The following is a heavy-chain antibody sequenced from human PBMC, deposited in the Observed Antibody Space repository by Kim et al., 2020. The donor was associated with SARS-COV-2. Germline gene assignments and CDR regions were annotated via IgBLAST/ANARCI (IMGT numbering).Heavy chain of an antibody. Sequence: ASVKVSCKASGYTFTSYAMNWVRQAPGQGLEWMGWINTNTGNPTYAQGFTGRFVFSLDTSVSTAYLQISSLKAEDTAVYYCARDIVVTMVRGVTPSVGFDSWGQGTLVTVSS. CDR3: ARDIVVTMVRGVTPSVGFDS. CDR1: GYTFTSYA. J-gene: IGHJ4*02. D-gene: IGHD3-10*01. V-gene: IGHV7-4-1*02. CDR2: INTNTGNP.